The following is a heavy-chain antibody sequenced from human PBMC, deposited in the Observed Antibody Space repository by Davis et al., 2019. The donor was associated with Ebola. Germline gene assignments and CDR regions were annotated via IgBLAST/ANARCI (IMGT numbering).Heavy chain of an antibody. J-gene: IGHJ4*02. D-gene: IGHD3-10*02. CDR3: ATVRYDLGQAY. CDR2: INPDAREI. CDR1: GFIFNSYW. V-gene: IGHV3-7*03. Sequence: GESLKISCAASGFIFNSYWMTWVRQAPGKGLEWVANINPDAREINYVDSVRGRFTISRDNGKNSLYLQMNSLRVVDTAVYYCATVRYDLGQAYWGQGTLVTVSS.